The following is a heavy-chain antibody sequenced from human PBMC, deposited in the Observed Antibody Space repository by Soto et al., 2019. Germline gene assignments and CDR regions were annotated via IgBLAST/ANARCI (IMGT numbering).Heavy chain of an antibody. J-gene: IGHJ4*02. CDR3: ARLKVAGGCDY. D-gene: IGHD6-19*01. CDR1: GGFISSSSYY. CDR2: SYYSGST. Sequence: QLQLQESGPGLVKPSETLSLTCTVSGGFISSSSYYWGWIRQPPGKGLAWIGSSYYSGSTYYNPSLKSRVTISVDTSKNQFALNLSSVTAADTAVYYCARLKVAGGCDYWGQGTLVNVSS. V-gene: IGHV4-39*01.